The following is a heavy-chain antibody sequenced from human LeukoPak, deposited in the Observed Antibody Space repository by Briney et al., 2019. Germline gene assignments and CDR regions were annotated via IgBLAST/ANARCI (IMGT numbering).Heavy chain of an antibody. CDR1: GYTFTSYG. V-gene: IGHV1-18*01. J-gene: IGHJ4*02. D-gene: IGHD6-19*01. CDR2: ISTYNGNT. CDR3: ARSSLAVAGSVFDY. Sequence: VKVSCKASGYTFTSYGISWVRQAPGQGLEWMGWISTYNGNTNYAQNLQGRVTMTTDTSTSTAYMELRSLRSDDTAVYYCARSSLAVAGSVFDYWGQGTLVTVSS.